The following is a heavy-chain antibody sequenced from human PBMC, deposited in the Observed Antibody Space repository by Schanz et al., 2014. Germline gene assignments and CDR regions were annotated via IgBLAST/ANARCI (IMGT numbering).Heavy chain of an antibody. J-gene: IGHJ4*02. CDR2: LTEGGGGT. CDR3: AKSKSQLPLFDY. CDR1: GFNFNTYA. Sequence: EVQLLESGGGLAQPGGSLRLACAASGFNFNTYAMSWVRQAPGKGREWVSGLTEGGGGTYYTDAVKGRFTISRDSSKNALYLQMNSLRADDTAVYYCAKSKSQLPLFDYWGQGTLVAVSS. V-gene: IGHV3-23*01. D-gene: IGHD2-21*01.